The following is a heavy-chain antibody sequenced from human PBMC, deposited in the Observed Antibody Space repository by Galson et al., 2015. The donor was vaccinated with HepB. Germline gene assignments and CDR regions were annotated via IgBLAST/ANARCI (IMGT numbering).Heavy chain of an antibody. CDR1: GFTFSSYA. V-gene: IGHV3-30*04. CDR3: ARDPAVVVRGVLDY. J-gene: IGHJ4*02. Sequence: SLRLSCAASGFTFSSYAMHWVRQAPGKGLEWVAVISYDGSNKYYADSVKGRFTISRDNSKNTLYLQMNSLRAEDTAVYYCARDPAVVVRGVLDYWGQGTLVTVSS. CDR2: ISYDGSNK. D-gene: IGHD3-10*01.